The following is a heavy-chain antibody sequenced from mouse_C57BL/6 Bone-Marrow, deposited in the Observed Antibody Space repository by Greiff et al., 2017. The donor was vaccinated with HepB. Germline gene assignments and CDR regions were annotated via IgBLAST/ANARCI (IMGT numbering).Heavy chain of an antibody. CDR1: GYSITSGYY. Sequence: EVQLQESGPGLVKPSPSLSLTCSVTGYSITSGYYWNWIRQFPGNKLEWMGYISYDGSNNYNPSLKNRISITRDTSKNQFFLKLNSVTTEDTATYYCAHDLDYWGQGTTLTVSS. CDR2: ISYDGSN. J-gene: IGHJ2*01. V-gene: IGHV3-6*01. CDR3: AHDLDY. D-gene: IGHD2-3*01.